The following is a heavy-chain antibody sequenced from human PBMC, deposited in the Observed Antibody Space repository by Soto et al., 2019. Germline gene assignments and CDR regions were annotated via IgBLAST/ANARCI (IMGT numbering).Heavy chain of an antibody. CDR3: ARILTATGGHFDS. V-gene: IGHV2-5*02. D-gene: IGHD2-8*02. CDR1: GFSLTTSGVG. Sequence: QITLKESGPTLVKPTQTLTLTCSFSGFSLTTSGVGVGWVRQSPEKTLEWLALIFWDDDKRYSPSLRSRLTIAQDTSKNQVVLTLTNVEPVDTATYYCARILTATGGHFDSWGQGALVTVSS. CDR2: IFWDDDK. J-gene: IGHJ4*02.